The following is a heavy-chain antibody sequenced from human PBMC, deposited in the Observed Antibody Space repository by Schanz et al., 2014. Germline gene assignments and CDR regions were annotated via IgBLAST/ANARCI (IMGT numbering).Heavy chain of an antibody. Sequence: EVQLVESGGGLIQPGGSLRLSCAVSGFSVSTNYMSWARQAPGKGLEWISSLYINAGSTRYADSVKGRFFISRDSSKNTLFLQMNSLRAEDTAVYYCAKAITMVRGVIRFFDYWGQGTLVTVSS. CDR1: GFSVSTNY. V-gene: IGHV3-53*01. J-gene: IGHJ4*02. CDR3: AKAITMVRGVIRFFDY. D-gene: IGHD3-10*01. CDR2: LYINAGST.